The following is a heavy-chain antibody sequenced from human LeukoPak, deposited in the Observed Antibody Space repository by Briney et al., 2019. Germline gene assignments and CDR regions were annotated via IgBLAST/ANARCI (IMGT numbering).Heavy chain of an antibody. J-gene: IGHJ4*02. CDR3: ARDQEGFDY. Sequence: GASVKVSCKASGYTFTNNYLHWVRQAPGQGLEWMGMIYPRGGSTSYAQKFQGRVTVTRDTSTSTVHMELSGLRSEDTAVYYCARDQEGFDYWGQGTLVTVSS. V-gene: IGHV1-46*01. CDR2: IYPRGGST. CDR1: GYTFTNNY.